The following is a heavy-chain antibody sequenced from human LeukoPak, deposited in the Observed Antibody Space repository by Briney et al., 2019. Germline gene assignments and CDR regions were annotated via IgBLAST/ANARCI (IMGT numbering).Heavy chain of an antibody. D-gene: IGHD2-21*02. CDR3: AKERTRVTGGWT. CDR2: MRYDGKNK. J-gene: IGHJ5*02. V-gene: IGHV3-30*02. Sequence: GGSLRLSCAASGFTFSSYVMHWVRQAPGKGLEWVTFMRYDGKNKYFADSVKGRFTISRDNSKNTVYLQMDSLRPEDTAMYYCAKERTRVTGGWTWGQGTLVTVSS. CDR1: GFTFSSYV.